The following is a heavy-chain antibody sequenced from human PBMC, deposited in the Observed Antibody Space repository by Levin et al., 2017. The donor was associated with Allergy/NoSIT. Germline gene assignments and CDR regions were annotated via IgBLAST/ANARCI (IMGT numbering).Heavy chain of an antibody. Sequence: GASVKVSCKASGYRFLSYHMHWVRQAPGQGLEWMAIMNPSGGSPNYAQKFRDRVTMTIDTSTTTLYLELTSLRSEDTAIYYCANDGGNYFLHHWGQGTLVTVSS. D-gene: IGHD3-22*01. CDR2: MNPSGGSP. J-gene: IGHJ1*01. CDR3: ANDGGNYFLHH. CDR1: GYRFLSYH. V-gene: IGHV1-46*01.